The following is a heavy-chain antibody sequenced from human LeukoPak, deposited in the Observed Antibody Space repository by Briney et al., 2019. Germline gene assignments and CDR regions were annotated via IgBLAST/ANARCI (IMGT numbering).Heavy chain of an antibody. V-gene: IGHV1-69*05. Sequence: ASVKVSCKASGGTFSRFAFSWVRQAPGRGLEWRGWIIPLSGTANYAQRFQGRVTITTDESTTTAYMDLTSLRSEDTAVYYCARGLTTGTTILWFDSRGQGTLVTVSS. CDR2: IIPLSGTA. D-gene: IGHD1-1*01. CDR3: ARGLTTGTTILWFDS. J-gene: IGHJ5*01. CDR1: GGTFSRFA.